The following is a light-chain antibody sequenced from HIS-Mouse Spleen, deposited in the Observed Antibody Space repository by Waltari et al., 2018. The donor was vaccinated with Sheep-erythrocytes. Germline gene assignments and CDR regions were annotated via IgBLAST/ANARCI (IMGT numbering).Light chain of an antibody. CDR1: KLGDKY. V-gene: IGLV3-1*01. J-gene: IGLJ2*01. CDR3: QAWDSSTVV. Sequence: SYELTQPPSVSVSPGQTASIPCSGDKLGDKYACWYQQKPGQSPVLVIYQDSKRPSGIPERFSGSNSGNTATLTISRTQAMDEADYYCQAWDSSTVVFGGGTKLTVL. CDR2: QDS.